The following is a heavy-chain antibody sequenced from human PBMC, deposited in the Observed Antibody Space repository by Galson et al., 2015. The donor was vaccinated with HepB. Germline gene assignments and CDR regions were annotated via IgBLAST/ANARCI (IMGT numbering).Heavy chain of an antibody. J-gene: IGHJ4*02. CDR2: ISASGSST. V-gene: IGHV3-23*01. D-gene: IGHD6-13*01. CDR1: RFSFSSYA. CDR3: AKHGSSWSYYFVY. Sequence: SLRLSCAGSRFSFSSYAMSWVRQAPGKGLEWVSAISASGSSTYYADSVKGRFTISRDNSDNTLYLQMNSLRAGDTAVYYCAKHGSSWSYYFVYWGQGTLVTVSS.